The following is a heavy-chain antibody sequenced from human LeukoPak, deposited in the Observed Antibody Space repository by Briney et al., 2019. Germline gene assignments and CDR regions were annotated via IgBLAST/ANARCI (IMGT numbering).Heavy chain of an antibody. J-gene: IGHJ4*02. CDR3: ARGPYSSNWYVDY. Sequence: GGSLRLSCAASGFTLSSHEMNWVRLAPGKGLEWISYISRTGNSIYYADSVKGRFTISRDSAKNSLYLQMNSLRAEDTAVYYCARGPYSSNWYVDYWGQGTLVTVAS. CDR2: ISRTGNSI. CDR1: GFTLSSHE. V-gene: IGHV3-48*03. D-gene: IGHD6-13*01.